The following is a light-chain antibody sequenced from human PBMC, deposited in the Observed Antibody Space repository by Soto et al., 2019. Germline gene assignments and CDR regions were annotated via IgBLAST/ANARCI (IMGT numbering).Light chain of an antibody. CDR2: EVS. Sequence: QSALTQPASVSGSPGQSITISCTGTSSDVGGYNFVSWYQQPPGEAPKLMIYEVSNRPSGVSNRFSGSKSGNTASLTISGLRSEDEADYYCCSYTSTSTRVLFGGGTKLTVL. CDR3: CSYTSTSTRVL. J-gene: IGLJ2*01. V-gene: IGLV2-14*01. CDR1: SSDVGGYNF.